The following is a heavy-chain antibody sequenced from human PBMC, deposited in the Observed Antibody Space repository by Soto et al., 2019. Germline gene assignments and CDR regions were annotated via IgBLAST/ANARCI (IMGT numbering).Heavy chain of an antibody. J-gene: IGHJ4*02. CDR3: ARVYSDYVWGSFLDY. V-gene: IGHV1-18*01. Sequence: QVQLVQSGAEVKKPGASVKVSCKASGYTFTSYGISWVRQAPGQGLEWMGWISAYNGNTNYAQKLQGRVTMTTDTAPRTAHMELRSLRSDDTAVYYCARVYSDYVWGSFLDYWGQGTLVTVSS. D-gene: IGHD3-16*01. CDR2: ISAYNGNT. CDR1: GYTFTSYG.